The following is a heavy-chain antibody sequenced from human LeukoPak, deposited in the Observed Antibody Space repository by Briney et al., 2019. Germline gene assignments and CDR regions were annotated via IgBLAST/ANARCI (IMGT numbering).Heavy chain of an antibody. CDR2: IYTSGNT. CDR3: ARESGIASAGYMDV. Sequence: SETLSLTCTVSGGSISDYYWSWIRQPPGKGLEWSGYIYTSGNTKYSPSLKSRVTMSIDTSKNRFSLKLSSVTAADTAVYYCARESGIASAGYMDVWGKGTTVTVSS. D-gene: IGHD6-13*01. V-gene: IGHV4-4*09. J-gene: IGHJ6*03. CDR1: GGSISDYY.